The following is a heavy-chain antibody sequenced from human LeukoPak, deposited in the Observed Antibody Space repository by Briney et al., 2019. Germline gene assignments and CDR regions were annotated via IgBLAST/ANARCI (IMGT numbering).Heavy chain of an antibody. CDR2: IYSSGSA. Sequence: SETLSLTCTVSGGSISNYYWSWSRQPPGKGLEWIGYIYSSGSATYNPSLKSRVTISGDTSKHQFSLNLSSVTAADTAFYYCARHSSDWYLDYWGPGNLGSVSS. CDR1: GGSISNYY. CDR3: ARHSSDWYLDY. J-gene: IGHJ4*02. V-gene: IGHV4-59*08. D-gene: IGHD6-19*01.